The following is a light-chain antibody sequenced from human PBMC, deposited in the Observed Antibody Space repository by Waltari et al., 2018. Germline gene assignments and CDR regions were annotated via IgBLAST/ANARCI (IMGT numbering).Light chain of an antibody. CDR3: CSYAGSYTWV. Sequence: QSALTQPRSVSGSPGQSVTIPCTGTSSAVGGYNYDSWYQQHPGKAPKLMIYDVSKRPSGVPDRFSGSKSGNTASLTISGLQAEDEADYYCCSYAGSYTWVFGGGTKLTVL. CDR1: SSAVGGYNY. CDR2: DVS. J-gene: IGLJ3*02. V-gene: IGLV2-11*01.